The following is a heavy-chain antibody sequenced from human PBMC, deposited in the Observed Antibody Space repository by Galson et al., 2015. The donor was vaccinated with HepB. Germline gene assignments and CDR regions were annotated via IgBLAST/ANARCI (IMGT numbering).Heavy chain of an antibody. CDR1: GFTFSSYA. CDR2: ISYDGSNK. D-gene: IGHD5-18*01. CDR3: AKGGYSYDFDI. J-gene: IGHJ3*02. Sequence: SLRLSCAASGFTFSSYAMHWVRQAPGKGLEWVAVISYDGSNKYYADSVKGRFTISRDNSKNTLYLQMNSLRAEDTAVYYCAKGGYSYDFDIWGQGTAVTVSS. V-gene: IGHV3-30*04.